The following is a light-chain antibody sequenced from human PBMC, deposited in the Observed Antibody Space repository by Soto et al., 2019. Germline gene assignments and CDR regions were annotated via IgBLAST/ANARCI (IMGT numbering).Light chain of an antibody. Sequence: DIRMTQSPSSRSASVGDRGTIACRASQSTSSWLAWYQQKPGKAPKLLIYKASSLESGVPSRFSGSGSGTEFTLTISSLQPDDFATYCCQQDNSYTWTFGQGTKVDIK. CDR1: QSTSSW. V-gene: IGKV1-5*03. J-gene: IGKJ1*01. CDR3: QQDNSYTWT. CDR2: KAS.